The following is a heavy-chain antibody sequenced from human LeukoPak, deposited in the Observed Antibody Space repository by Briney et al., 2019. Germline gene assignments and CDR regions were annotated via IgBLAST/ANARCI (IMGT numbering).Heavy chain of an antibody. D-gene: IGHD6-13*01. J-gene: IGHJ4*02. CDR2: IYSGGST. Sequence: GGSLRLSCAASGFSVSSNHMSWVRQAPGKGLEWVPVIYSGGSTYYADSVKGRFTISRDNSKNTLYLQVNSLRAEDTAVYYCARDRGSSWTYSFDYWGQGTLVTVSS. V-gene: IGHV3-53*01. CDR1: GFSVSSNH. CDR3: ARDRGSSWTYSFDY.